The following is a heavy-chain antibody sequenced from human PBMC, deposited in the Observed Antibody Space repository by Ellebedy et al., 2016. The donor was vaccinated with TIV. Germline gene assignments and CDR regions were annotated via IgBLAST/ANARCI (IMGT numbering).Heavy chain of an antibody. CDR3: ARGLSTYYDFWSGR. D-gene: IGHD3-3*01. CDR1: GYTFSSFN. J-gene: IGHJ4*02. CDR2: ISSTNTI. Sequence: GGSLRLSCEGSGYTFSSFNMNWVRQAPGKGLEWVSFISSTNTIHYADSVKGRFTISRDNAKNSLYLQMNSLRDEDTAVYYCARGLSTYYDFWSGRWGQGTLVTVSS. V-gene: IGHV3-48*02.